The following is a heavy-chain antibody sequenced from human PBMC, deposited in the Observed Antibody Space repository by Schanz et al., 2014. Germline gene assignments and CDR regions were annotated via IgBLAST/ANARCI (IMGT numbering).Heavy chain of an antibody. J-gene: IGHJ2*01. V-gene: IGHV1-2*02. CDR2: TNPNGGA. CDR3: ARDVGRPGHFWYFDL. Sequence: QVHLVQSGAEVKKPGASVKVSCKASGGTFSSFAIFWVRQAPGQGLEWMGVTNPNGGAEFAQKFQGRISMTRDTSTTTFYMELSSLTSDDTAVYFCARDVGRPGHFWYFDLWGRGTLVTVSS. D-gene: IGHD1-1*01. CDR1: GGTFSSFA.